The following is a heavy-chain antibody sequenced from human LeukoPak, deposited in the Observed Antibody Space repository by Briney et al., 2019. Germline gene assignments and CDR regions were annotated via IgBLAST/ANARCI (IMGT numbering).Heavy chain of an antibody. Sequence: GGSLRLSCAASGFTFSSYSMNWVRQAPGKGLEWVSSISSSSSYIYYADSVKGRFTISRDNAKNSLYLQMNSLRAEDTAVYYCARDMRWTTVVIPGYWGQGTLVTVSS. J-gene: IGHJ4*02. V-gene: IGHV3-21*01. CDR3: ARDMRWTTVVIPGY. CDR2: ISSSSSYI. D-gene: IGHD4-23*01. CDR1: GFTFSSYS.